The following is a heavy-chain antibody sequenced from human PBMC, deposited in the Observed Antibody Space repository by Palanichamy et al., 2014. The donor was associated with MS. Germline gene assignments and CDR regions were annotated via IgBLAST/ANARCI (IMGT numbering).Heavy chain of an antibody. CDR1: GFTFRDYG. CDR2: TSYEGSHT. CDR3: AKEVDRQAPVPLGAFDV. D-gene: IGHD3-16*01. J-gene: IGHJ3*01. V-gene: IGHV3-30*18. Sequence: QARLEESGGGVVQPGRSLRLSCGASGFTFRDYGIHWVRQVPGKGLEWVAFTSYEGSHTFYGESVKGRFTIARDNSKNTVYMQMNSLRPHDTGIYFCAKEVDRQAPVPLGAFDVWGQGAVVTVSS.